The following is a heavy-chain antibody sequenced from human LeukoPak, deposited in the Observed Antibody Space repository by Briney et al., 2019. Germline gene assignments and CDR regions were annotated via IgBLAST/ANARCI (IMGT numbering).Heavy chain of an antibody. CDR3: AKVGGTSGWLTADH. J-gene: IGHJ4*02. V-gene: IGHV3-30*18. Sequence: GGSLRLSCAASGFSFSDYGMHWVRQAPGKGLEWVAVISYDGGEKHFGDFVKGRFTISRDKSKNTLDLQMNSLRFEDTAVYYCAKVGGTSGWLTADHWGQGTLVSVSS. D-gene: IGHD6-19*01. CDR1: GFSFSDYG. CDR2: ISYDGGEK.